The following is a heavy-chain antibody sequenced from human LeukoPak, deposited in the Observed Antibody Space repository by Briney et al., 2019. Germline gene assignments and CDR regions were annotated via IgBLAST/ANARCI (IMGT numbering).Heavy chain of an antibody. CDR2: IYPGDSDT. V-gene: IGHV5-51*01. D-gene: IGHD2-2*01. J-gene: IGHJ4*02. CDR1: GYSFTSYW. CDR3: ARHRDCSSTSCLLDY. Sequence: GGSLKISCKGSGYSFTSYWIGWVRQMPGKGLEWMGIIYPGDSDTRYSPSSQGQVTISADKSISTAYLQWSSLKASDTAMYYCARHRDCSSTSCLLDYWGQGTLVTVSS.